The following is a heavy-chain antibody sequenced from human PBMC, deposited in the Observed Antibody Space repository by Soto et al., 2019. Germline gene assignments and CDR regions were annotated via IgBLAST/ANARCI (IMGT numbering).Heavy chain of an antibody. Sequence: PGGSLRLSCAASGFTFSNAWMSWVRQAPGKGLEWVGRIKSKTDGGTTDYAAPVKGRFTISRDDSKNTLYLQMNSLKTEDTAVYYCTTDTRYCSGGSCHDYWGQGTLVTVSP. V-gene: IGHV3-15*01. D-gene: IGHD2-15*01. CDR3: TTDTRYCSGGSCHDY. CDR2: IKSKTDGGTT. J-gene: IGHJ4*02. CDR1: GFTFSNAW.